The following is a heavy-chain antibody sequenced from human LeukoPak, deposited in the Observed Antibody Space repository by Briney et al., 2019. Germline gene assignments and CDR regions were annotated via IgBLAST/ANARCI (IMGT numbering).Heavy chain of an antibody. CDR2: INPSGGST. J-gene: IGHJ6*03. V-gene: IGHV1-46*01. D-gene: IGHD4-11*01. Sequence: GASVKVSCKASGYTFTSYYMHWVRQAPGQGLEWMGIINPSGGSTSYAQKFQGRVTMTRDTSTSTVYMELSSLRSEDTAVYYCARGSQSHDYSKGPNYYYMDVWGKGTTVTVSS. CDR1: GYTFTSYY. CDR3: ARGSQSHDYSKGPNYYYMDV.